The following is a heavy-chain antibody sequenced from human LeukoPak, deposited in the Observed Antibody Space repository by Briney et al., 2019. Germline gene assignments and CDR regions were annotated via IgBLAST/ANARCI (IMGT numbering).Heavy chain of an antibody. CDR2: IYYSGST. CDR3: ARGLVVAATLFDY. Sequence: PSETLSLTCTVSGGSISSGGYYWSWIRQHPGKGLEWIGYIYYSGSTYCNPSLKSRVTISVDTSKNQFSLKLSSVTAADTAVYYCARGLVVAATLFDYWGQGTLVTVSS. D-gene: IGHD2-15*01. CDR1: GGSISSGGYY. V-gene: IGHV4-31*03. J-gene: IGHJ4*02.